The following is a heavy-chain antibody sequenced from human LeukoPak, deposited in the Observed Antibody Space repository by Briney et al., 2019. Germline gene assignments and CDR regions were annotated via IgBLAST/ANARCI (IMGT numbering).Heavy chain of an antibody. CDR3: ARDGYSYGYGAFDI. V-gene: IGHV4-59*01. CDR1: GGSISSYY. CDR2: IYYSGST. J-gene: IGHJ3*02. Sequence: SETLSLTCTVSGGSISSYYWSWIRQPPGQGLEWIGYIYYSGSTYYNPSLKSRVTISVDTSKNQFSLKLSSVTTAHTAVYYCARDGYSYGYGAFDIWGQGTMVTVPS. D-gene: IGHD5-18*01.